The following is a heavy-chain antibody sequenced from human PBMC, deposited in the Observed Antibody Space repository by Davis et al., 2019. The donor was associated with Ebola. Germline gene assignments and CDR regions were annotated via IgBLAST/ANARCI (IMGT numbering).Heavy chain of an antibody. D-gene: IGHD2-2*01. J-gene: IGHJ4*02. CDR3: ARVPVVPAASGVDY. Sequence: SETLSLTCPVSGGSISSYYWSWIRQPPGKGLEWIGYIYYSGSTNYNPSLKSRVTISVDASKNQFSLKLSSVTAADTAVYYCARVPVVPAASGVDYWGQGTLVTVSS. V-gene: IGHV4-59*01. CDR2: IYYSGST. CDR1: GGSISSYY.